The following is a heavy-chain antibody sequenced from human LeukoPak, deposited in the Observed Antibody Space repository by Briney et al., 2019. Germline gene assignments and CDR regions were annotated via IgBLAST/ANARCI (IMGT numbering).Heavy chain of an antibody. Sequence: PSQTLSLTCAISGDSVSSNSAAWNWIRQSPSRGLEWLGRTYYRSKWYNDYAVSVKSRITINPDTSKNQFSLQLNSVTPEDTAVYYCARDTAHMVRGVNRPYYYYMDVWGKGTTVTVSS. CDR1: GDSVSSNSAA. V-gene: IGHV6-1*01. D-gene: IGHD3-10*01. CDR3: ARDTAHMVRGVNRPYYYYMDV. J-gene: IGHJ6*03. CDR2: TYYRSKWYN.